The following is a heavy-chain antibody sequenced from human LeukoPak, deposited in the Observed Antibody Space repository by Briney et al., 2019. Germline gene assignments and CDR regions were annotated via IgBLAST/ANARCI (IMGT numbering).Heavy chain of an antibody. Sequence: SETLSLTCTVSGGSISSYYWSWIRQPPGKGLEWIGYIYYSGSTNYNPSLKSRVTISVDTSKNQFSLKLSSVTAADTAVYYCAKSPSGSFQGYFDYWGQGILVTVSS. CDR2: IYYSGST. CDR3: AKSPSGSFQGYFDY. J-gene: IGHJ4*02. V-gene: IGHV4-59*01. CDR1: GGSISSYY. D-gene: IGHD1-26*01.